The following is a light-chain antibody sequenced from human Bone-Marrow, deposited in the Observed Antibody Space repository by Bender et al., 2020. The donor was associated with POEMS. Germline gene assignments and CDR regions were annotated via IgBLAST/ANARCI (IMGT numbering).Light chain of an antibody. J-gene: IGLJ3*02. CDR1: GSNIGGYP. CDR3: SSYAGTYTWV. V-gene: IGLV1-44*01. Sequence: QSVLTQPPSVSGTPGQRVTISCSGSGSNIGGYPVNWYQQLPGTAPRLLIYTNNERPSGVPDRFSGSKSGNTASLTVSGLQAEDEADYYCSSYAGTYTWVFGGGTKLTVL. CDR2: TNN.